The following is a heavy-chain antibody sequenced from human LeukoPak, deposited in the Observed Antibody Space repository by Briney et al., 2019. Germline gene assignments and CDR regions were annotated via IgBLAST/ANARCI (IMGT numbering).Heavy chain of an antibody. V-gene: IGHV3-7*01. CDR3: ARDPRLNYDILTGHFDY. Sequence: PGGSLRLSCAASGFTFSSYWMSWVRQAPGKGLEWVANIKQDGSEKYYVDSVKGRFTISRDNAKNSLYLQMNSLRAEDTAVYYCARDPRLNYDILTGHFDYWGQGTLATVSS. J-gene: IGHJ4*02. CDR2: IKQDGSEK. CDR1: GFTFSSYW. D-gene: IGHD3-9*01.